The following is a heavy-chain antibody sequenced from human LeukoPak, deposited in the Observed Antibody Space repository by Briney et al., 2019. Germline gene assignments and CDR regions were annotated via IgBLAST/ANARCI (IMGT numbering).Heavy chain of an antibody. J-gene: IGHJ4*02. D-gene: IGHD3-10*01. CDR2: ISAYNGNT. Sequence: GASVKVSCKASGYTFTRYGISWVRQAPGQGLEWMGWISAYNGNTNYAQKLQGRVTVTTDTSTSTAYMELRSLRSDDTAVYYCARGYYFGSGSDYTLYFDYWGQGTLVTVSS. V-gene: IGHV1-18*01. CDR3: ARGYYFGSGSDYTLYFDY. CDR1: GYTFTRYG.